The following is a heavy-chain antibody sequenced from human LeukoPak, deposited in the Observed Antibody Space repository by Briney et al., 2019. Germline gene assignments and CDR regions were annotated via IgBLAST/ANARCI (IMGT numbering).Heavy chain of an antibody. CDR2: ISYDGNNK. V-gene: IGHV3-30*18. D-gene: IGHD2-21*02. J-gene: IGHJ4*02. Sequence: SGGSLRLSCAASGFTFSTYGLHWIRQAPGKGLEWVAVISYDGNNKYYADSVKGRFTISRDNSKNTLYLQMNSLRPEDTAVYYCAKDLTYCGGDCYSVWGQGTLVTVSS. CDR3: AKDLTYCGGDCYSV. CDR1: GFTFSTYG.